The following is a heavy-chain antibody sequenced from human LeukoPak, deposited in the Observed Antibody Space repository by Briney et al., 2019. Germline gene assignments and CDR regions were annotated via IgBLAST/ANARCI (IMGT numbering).Heavy chain of an antibody. V-gene: IGHV1-46*01. Sequence: ASVKVSCKASGYTFTSYYMHWVRQAPGQGLEWMGIINPSGGSTGYAQKFQGRVTMTRDMSTSTVYMELSSLRSEDTAVYYCARVGRNYELGENFDYWGQGTLVTVSS. CDR2: INPSGGST. J-gene: IGHJ4*02. D-gene: IGHD1-7*01. CDR1: GYTFTSYY. CDR3: ARVGRNYELGENFDY.